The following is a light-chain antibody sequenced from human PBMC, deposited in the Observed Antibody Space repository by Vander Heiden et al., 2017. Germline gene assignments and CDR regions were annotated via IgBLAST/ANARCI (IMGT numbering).Light chain of an antibody. CDR1: QSHSSK. CDR3: QQYYDWPS. V-gene: IGKV3-15*01. Sequence: EVVLTQSPATLSVSPGERATPSSSASQSHSSKLACYQQKPGQAPRLLIYDASTRATGIPARFSGSGSGTDFALTISSLQSEDFAVYYCQQYYDWPSFGQGTNLEIK. CDR2: DAS. J-gene: IGKJ2*01.